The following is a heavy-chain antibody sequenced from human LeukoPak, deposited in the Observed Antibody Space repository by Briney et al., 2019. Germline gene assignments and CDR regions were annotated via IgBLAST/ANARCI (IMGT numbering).Heavy chain of an antibody. J-gene: IGHJ4*02. CDR1: GYTFTSYG. Sequence: ASVTVSCKASGYTFTSYGISWVRQAPGQGLEWMGWISAYNGNTNYAQKLQGRVTMTTDTSTSTAYMELRSLRSDDTAVYYCARVGIKGYSYGFGDYWGQGTLVTVSS. CDR3: ARVGIKGYSYGFGDY. V-gene: IGHV1-18*01. CDR2: ISAYNGNT. D-gene: IGHD5-18*01.